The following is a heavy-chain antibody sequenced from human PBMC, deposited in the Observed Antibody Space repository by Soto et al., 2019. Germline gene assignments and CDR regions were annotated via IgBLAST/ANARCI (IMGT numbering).Heavy chain of an antibody. CDR1: GYSFSNYW. V-gene: IGHV5-51*01. CDR3: ARRRGSGSDYHYNYGMGV. D-gene: IGHD1-26*01. Sequence: EVQLVPSGAEVKKPGESLKISCKGSGYSFSNYWIGWVRQMPGKGLEWMGIIYPGDSDIRYSPSFQGQGTISADTSTSTGFVQWSSVKASDTGMYYCARRRGSGSDYHYNYGMGVWGQGTTVTVSS. J-gene: IGHJ6*02. CDR2: IYPGDSDI.